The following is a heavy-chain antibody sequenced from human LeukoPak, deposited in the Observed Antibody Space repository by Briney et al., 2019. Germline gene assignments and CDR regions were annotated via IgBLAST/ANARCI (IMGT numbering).Heavy chain of an antibody. V-gene: IGHV3-15*01. CDR3: TTTPLFVTGRVIAAAGSYYYYYYMDV. CDR2: IKSKTNGGTT. D-gene: IGHD6-13*01. CDR1: GFTFSNAW. Sequence: PGGSLRLSCAASGFTFSNAWMSWVRQAPGKGLEWVGRIKSKTNGGTTDYAAPVKGRFTISRDDSKNTLYLQMNSLKTEDTAVYYCTTTPLFVTGRVIAAAGSYYYYYYMDVWGKGTTVTVSS. J-gene: IGHJ6*03.